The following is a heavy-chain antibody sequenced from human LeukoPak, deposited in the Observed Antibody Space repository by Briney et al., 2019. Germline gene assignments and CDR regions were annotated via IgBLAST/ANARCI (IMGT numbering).Heavy chain of an antibody. CDR1: GLTFSSYA. Sequence: GGSLRLSCAASGLTFSSYAMSWVRQAPGKGLGWVSAISGSGRSTYYADSVKGRFTISRDNSKNTLYLQMNSLRAEDTAVYYCVKDIPTVTRQFDYWGQGTLVTVSS. D-gene: IGHD4-11*01. J-gene: IGHJ4*02. V-gene: IGHV3-23*01. CDR2: ISGSGRST. CDR3: VKDIPTVTRQFDY.